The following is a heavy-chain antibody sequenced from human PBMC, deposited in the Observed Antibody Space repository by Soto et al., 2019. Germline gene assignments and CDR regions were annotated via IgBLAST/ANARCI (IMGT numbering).Heavy chain of an antibody. V-gene: IGHV4-39*02. CDR3: AREVYCTTGICSFFDY. D-gene: IGHD2-8*01. CDR2: IYYSGNP. Sequence: QLQLQESGPGLVKPSETLSLTCTVSADSISSSSHYWGWIRQPPGKGLEGIGSIYYSGNPYYNPSLKSRVPISVDTSKNQFSLTLSSVTAADTAVYYCAREVYCTTGICSFFDYWGQGTLVTVSS. J-gene: IGHJ4*02. CDR1: ADSISSSSHY.